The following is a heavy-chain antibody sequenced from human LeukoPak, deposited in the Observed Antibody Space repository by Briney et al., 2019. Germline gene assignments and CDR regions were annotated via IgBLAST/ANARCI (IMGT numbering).Heavy chain of an antibody. CDR3: ARDRDYGGNFYYYYMDV. D-gene: IGHD4-23*01. CDR1: GYTFTSYY. Sequence: ASVKVSCKASGYTFTSYYMHWVRQAPGQGLEWMGWINPNSGGTNYAQKFQGRVTMTRDTSISTAYMELSRLRSDDTAVYYCARDRDYGGNFYYYYMDVWGKGTTVTVSS. V-gene: IGHV1-2*02. CDR2: INPNSGGT. J-gene: IGHJ6*03.